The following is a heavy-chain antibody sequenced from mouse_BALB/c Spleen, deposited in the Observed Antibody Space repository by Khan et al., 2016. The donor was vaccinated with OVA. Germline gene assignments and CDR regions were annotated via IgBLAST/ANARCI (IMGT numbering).Heavy chain of an antibody. D-gene: IGHD2-1*01. V-gene: IGHV5-9*03. CDR2: ISSGGDNT. CDR3: ARSNYGTGAY. Sequence: EVELVESGGGLVKPGGSLKLSCAASGFTFSSYTMSWVRQTPEKRLEWVATISSGGDNTYYPDSVKGRFTISRDNAKNNLYLQMSSLRSEDTALXYCARSNYGTGAYWGQGTLVTVSA. J-gene: IGHJ3*01. CDR1: GFTFSSYT.